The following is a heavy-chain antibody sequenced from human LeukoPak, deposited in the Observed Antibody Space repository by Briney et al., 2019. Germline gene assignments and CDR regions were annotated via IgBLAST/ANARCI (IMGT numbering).Heavy chain of an antibody. J-gene: IGHJ1*01. CDR1: GGSISSSSYY. CDR2: IYYSGST. D-gene: IGHD3-3*01. Sequence: PSETLSLTCTVSGGSISSSSYYWGWIRQPPGKGLEWIGSIYYSGSTYYNPSLKSRVTISVDMSKNQFSLKLSSVTAADTAVYYCARGDLLTIFGVVAEYFQHWGQGTLVTVSS. CDR3: ARGDLLTIFGVVAEYFQH. V-gene: IGHV4-39*01.